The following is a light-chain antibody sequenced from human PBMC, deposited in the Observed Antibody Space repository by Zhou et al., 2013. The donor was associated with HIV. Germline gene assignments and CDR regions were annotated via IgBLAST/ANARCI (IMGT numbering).Light chain of an antibody. J-gene: IGKJ1*01. CDR1: QDINTY. CDR3: LQDYSYPRT. V-gene: IGKV1-27*01. Sequence: DIQLTQSPSSLSASVGDRVTITCRASQDINTYLAWYQQKPGGVPSLLIYAASILHSGVPSRFSGSGSGTDFTLTISSLQPEDVASYYCLQDYSYPRTFGQGTSV. CDR2: AAS.